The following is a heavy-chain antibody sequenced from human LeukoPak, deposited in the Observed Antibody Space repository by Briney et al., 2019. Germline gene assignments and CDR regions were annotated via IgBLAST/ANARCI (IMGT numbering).Heavy chain of an antibody. CDR3: AKDQLLWFGEPHAFDI. D-gene: IGHD3-10*01. J-gene: IGHJ3*02. V-gene: IGHV3-30*02. Sequence: SGGSLRLSCAASGFTFSSYGMHWVRQAPGKGLEWVAFIRYDGSNKYYADSVKGRFTISRDNSKNTLYLQMNSLRAEDTAVYYCAKDQLLWFGEPHAFDIWGQGTMVTVSS. CDR1: GFTFSSYG. CDR2: IRYDGSNK.